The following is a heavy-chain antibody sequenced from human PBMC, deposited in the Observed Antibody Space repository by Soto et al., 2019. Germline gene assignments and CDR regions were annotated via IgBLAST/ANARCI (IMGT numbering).Heavy chain of an antibody. CDR2: IYHSGGT. CDR1: GGSISSYY. D-gene: IGHD4-4*01. CDR3: ARCNYPKNFDY. Sequence: PSETLSLTCTVSGGSISSYYWSWTRQPPGKGLEWIGYIYHSGGTSYNPSLKSRVTISIDRSKNQFSLKLSSVTAADTAMYYCARCNYPKNFDYWGQGTLVTVSS. J-gene: IGHJ4*02. V-gene: IGHV4-59*12.